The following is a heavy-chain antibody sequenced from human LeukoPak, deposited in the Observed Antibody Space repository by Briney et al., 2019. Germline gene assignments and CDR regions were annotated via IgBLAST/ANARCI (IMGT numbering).Heavy chain of an antibody. D-gene: IGHD6-19*01. CDR2: IRYDGSNK. Sequence: GGSLRLSCAASGFTFSSYGMHWVRQAPGKGLEWVAFIRYDGSNKYYADSVKGRFTISRDNSKNTLYLQMNSLRAEDTAVYYCAKDELKQWLVYDYWGQGTLVTVSS. CDR1: GFTFSSYG. J-gene: IGHJ4*02. V-gene: IGHV3-30*02. CDR3: AKDELKQWLVYDY.